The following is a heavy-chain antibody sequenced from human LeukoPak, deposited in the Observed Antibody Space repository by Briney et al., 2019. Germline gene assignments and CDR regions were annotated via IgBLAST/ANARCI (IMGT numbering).Heavy chain of an antibody. V-gene: IGHV4-31*03. CDR1: GGSIRSGGYY. CDR3: ARDGLERGPGSGSYYEN. D-gene: IGHD3-10*01. J-gene: IGHJ4*02. CDR2: IYYSGST. Sequence: SETLSLTCTVSGGSIRSGGYYWSWIGQHPGKGLDWIGYIYYSGSTYYNPSLKSRVTISVDTSKNQFSLKLSSVTAADTAVYYCARDGLERGPGSGSYYENWGQGTLVTVSS.